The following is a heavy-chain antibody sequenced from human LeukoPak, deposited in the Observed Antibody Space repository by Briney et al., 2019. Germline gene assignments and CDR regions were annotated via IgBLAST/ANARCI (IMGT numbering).Heavy chain of an antibody. CDR1: GGSISSSSYY. Sequence: SETLSLTCTVSGGSISSSSYYWGWIRQPPGKGLEWIGSIYYSGSTYYNPSLKSRVTISVDTSKNQFSLKLSSVTAADTAVYYCARKRSSWLDYWGQGTLVTVSS. CDR2: IYYSGST. CDR3: ARKRSSWLDY. J-gene: IGHJ4*02. D-gene: IGHD6-13*01. V-gene: IGHV4-39*01.